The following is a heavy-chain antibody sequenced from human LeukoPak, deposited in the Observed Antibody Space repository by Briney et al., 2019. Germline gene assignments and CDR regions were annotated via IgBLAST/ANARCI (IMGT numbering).Heavy chain of an antibody. CDR3: ARSHWGPYGSRIANWFDP. D-gene: IGHD6-13*01. J-gene: IGHJ5*02. CDR2: IYDSGST. CDR1: GYSISSNYY. Sequence: SETLSLTCTVSGYSISSNYYWGWIRQPPGKGLEWIGSIYDSGSTYYNPSLKSRVTISVDTSKNQFSLKLSSVTAADTAVYYCARSHWGPYGSRIANWFDPWGQGTLVTVSS. V-gene: IGHV4-38-2*02.